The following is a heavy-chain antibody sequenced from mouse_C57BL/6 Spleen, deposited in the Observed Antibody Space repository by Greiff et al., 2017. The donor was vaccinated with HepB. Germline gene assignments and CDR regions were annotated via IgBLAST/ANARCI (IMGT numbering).Heavy chain of an antibody. Sequence: QVQLKESGAELVKPGASVKISCKASGYAFSSYWMNWVKQRPGKGLEWIGQIYPGDGDTNYNGKFKGKATLTADKSSSTAYMQLSSLTSEDSAVYFCARTIYDGYYGWFAYWGQGTLVTVSA. CDR1: GYAFSSYW. D-gene: IGHD2-3*01. V-gene: IGHV1-80*01. J-gene: IGHJ3*01. CDR2: IYPGDGDT. CDR3: ARTIYDGYYGWFAY.